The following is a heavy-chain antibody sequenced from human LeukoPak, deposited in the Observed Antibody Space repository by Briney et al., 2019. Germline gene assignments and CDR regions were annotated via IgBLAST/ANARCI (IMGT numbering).Heavy chain of an antibody. D-gene: IGHD2-15*01. CDR2: ISYDGSNK. Sequence: GRSLRLSCAASGFTFSSYAMHWVRQAPGKGLEWVAVISYDGSNKYYADSVKGRFTISRDNSKNTLYLQMNNLRAEDTAVYYCARRYCSGGSCSSYYYYGMDVWGKGTTVTVSS. CDR1: GFTFSSYA. V-gene: IGHV3-30*04. J-gene: IGHJ6*04. CDR3: ARRYCSGGSCSSYYYYGMDV.